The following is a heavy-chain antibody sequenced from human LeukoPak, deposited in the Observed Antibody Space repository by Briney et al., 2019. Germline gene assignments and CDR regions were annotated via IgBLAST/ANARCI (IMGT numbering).Heavy chain of an antibody. Sequence: GGSLRLSCAASGFTFSSYAMSWVRQAPGKGLEWASAISGSGGSTYYADSVKGRFTISRDNSKNTLYLQMNSLRAEDTAVYYCAKSTVVVVAATLLGAFDIWGQGTMVTVSS. CDR1: GFTFSSYA. D-gene: IGHD2-15*01. CDR3: AKSTVVVVAATLLGAFDI. V-gene: IGHV3-23*01. J-gene: IGHJ3*02. CDR2: ISGSGGST.